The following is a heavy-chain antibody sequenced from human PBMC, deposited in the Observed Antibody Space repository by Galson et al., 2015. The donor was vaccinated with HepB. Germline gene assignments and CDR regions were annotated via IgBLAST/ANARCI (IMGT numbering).Heavy chain of an antibody. CDR1: GFTFTSSA. CDR2: IVVGSGNT. D-gene: IGHD2-2*01. CDR3: AAVGCSSTSCGAFDI. J-gene: IGHJ3*02. Sequence: SVKVSCKAPGFTFTSSAVQWVRQARGQRLEWIGWIVVGSGNTNYAQKFQERVTITRDMSTSTAYMELSSLRSEDTAVYYCAAVGCSSTSCGAFDIWGQGTMVTVSS. V-gene: IGHV1-58*01.